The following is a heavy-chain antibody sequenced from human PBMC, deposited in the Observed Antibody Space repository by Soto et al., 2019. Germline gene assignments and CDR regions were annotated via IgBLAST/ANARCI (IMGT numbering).Heavy chain of an antibody. V-gene: IGHV3-48*01. Sequence: EVQLVEFGGGLVQPGGSLRLSCAASGFTFSSYSMNWVRQAPGKGLEWVSYISSSSSTIYYADSVKGRFTISRDNAKNSLYLQMNSLRAEDTAVYYCARDPDYGLHWFDPWGQGTLVTVSS. CDR1: GFTFSSYS. D-gene: IGHD4-17*01. J-gene: IGHJ5*02. CDR3: ARDPDYGLHWFDP. CDR2: ISSSSSTI.